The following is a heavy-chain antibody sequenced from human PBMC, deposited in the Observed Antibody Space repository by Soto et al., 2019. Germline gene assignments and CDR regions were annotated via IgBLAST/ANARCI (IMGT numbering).Heavy chain of an antibody. CDR1: GDSVSSNSAA. D-gene: IGHD3-3*01. CDR2: TYYRSKWYN. V-gene: IGHV6-1*01. Sequence: SQTLSLTCAISGDSVSSNSAAWNWIRQSPSRGLEWLGRTYYRSKWYNDYAVSVKSRITINPDTSKNQFSLQLNSVTPEDTAVYYCARSSGSGYYIHHYYYYMDVWGKGTTVTVSS. J-gene: IGHJ6*03. CDR3: ARSSGSGYYIHHYYYYMDV.